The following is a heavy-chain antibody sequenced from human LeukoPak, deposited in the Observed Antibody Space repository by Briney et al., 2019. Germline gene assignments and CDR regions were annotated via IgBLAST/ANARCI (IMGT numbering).Heavy chain of an antibody. J-gene: IGHJ4*02. CDR3: ARVRLGDYDILTGYSPDDFDY. D-gene: IGHD3-9*01. CDR1: GYTFTSYG. V-gene: IGHV1-18*01. CDR2: ISAYNGNT. Sequence: ASVKVSCKASGYTFTSYGISWVRQAPGQGLEWMGWISAYNGNTNYAQKLQGRVTMTTDTSTSTAYMELRSMRSDDTAVDYCARVRLGDYDILTGYSPDDFDYWGQGTLVTVYS.